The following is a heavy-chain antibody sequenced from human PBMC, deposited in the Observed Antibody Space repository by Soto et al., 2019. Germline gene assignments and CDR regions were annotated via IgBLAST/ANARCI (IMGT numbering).Heavy chain of an antibody. CDR1: GFTFSTYG. CDR3: AKGLLVDSSSWYLHYFHY. D-gene: IGHD6-13*01. J-gene: IGHJ4*02. V-gene: IGHV3-30*18. CDR2: ISYDGNKK. Sequence: SLRLSCEASGFTFSTYGMHWVRQAPGRGPEWVATISYDGNKKCSADSVKGRFTISRDNSNNTLYLQMNSLRAEDTAVYHCAKGLLVDSSSWYLHYFHYCGQGALVTLSS.